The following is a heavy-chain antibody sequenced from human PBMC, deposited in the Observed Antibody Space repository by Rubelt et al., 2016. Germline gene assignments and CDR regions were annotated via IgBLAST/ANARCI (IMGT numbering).Heavy chain of an antibody. CDR1: GGSFSGYY. Sequence: QVQLQQWGAGLLKPSETPSLTCAVYGGSFSGYYWSWIRQPPGKGLEWIGEINHSGSTNYNPSLKSRVSISVDTSKNQFSLKLSSVTAADTAVYYCATGTIFGVVKDAFDIWGQGTMVTVSS. CDR2: INHSGST. D-gene: IGHD3-3*01. CDR3: ATGTIFGVVKDAFDI. V-gene: IGHV4-34*01. J-gene: IGHJ3*02.